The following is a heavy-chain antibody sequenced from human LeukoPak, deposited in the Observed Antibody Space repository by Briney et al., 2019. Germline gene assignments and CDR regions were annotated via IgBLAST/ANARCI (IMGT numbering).Heavy chain of an antibody. CDR3: ARGYGAHSMDV. J-gene: IGHJ6*02. D-gene: IGHD4-17*01. CDR2: INHSGST. V-gene: IGHV4-34*01. CDR1: GGSLSGYY. Sequence: PSETLSLTCAVYGGSLSGYYWSWIRQPPGKGLEWIGEINHSGSTNYNPSLKSRVTISVDTSKNQFSLKLSSVTAADTAVYYCARGYGAHSMDVWGQGTTVTVSS.